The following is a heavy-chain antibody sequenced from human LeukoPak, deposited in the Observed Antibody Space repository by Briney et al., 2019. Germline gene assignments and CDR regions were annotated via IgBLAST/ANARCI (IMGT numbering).Heavy chain of an antibody. D-gene: IGHD2-15*01. V-gene: IGHV3-30*18. Sequence: GGSLRLSCAASGFTFTSYAMHWVRQAPGKGLEWVALISYDGSDKYYADSVKGRFTISRDDSKNTLYLQMYSLRAEDTAIYYCAKDRGGPTDSWGQGTLVTVSS. J-gene: IGHJ4*02. CDR3: AKDRGGPTDS. CDR2: ISYDGSDK. CDR1: GFTFTSYA.